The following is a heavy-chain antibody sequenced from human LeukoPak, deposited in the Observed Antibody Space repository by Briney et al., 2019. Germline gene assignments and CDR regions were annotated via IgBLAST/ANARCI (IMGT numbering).Heavy chain of an antibody. D-gene: IGHD3-10*01. Sequence: PGGSLRLSCAASGFTFSSYAMRWVRQAPGKGLEWVAVISYDGSNKYYADSVKGRFTISRDNSKNTLYLQMNSLRAEDTAVYYCARDWILLWFGELWDWFDPWGQGTLVTVSS. J-gene: IGHJ5*02. CDR2: ISYDGSNK. CDR1: GFTFSSYA. CDR3: ARDWILLWFGELWDWFDP. V-gene: IGHV3-30-3*01.